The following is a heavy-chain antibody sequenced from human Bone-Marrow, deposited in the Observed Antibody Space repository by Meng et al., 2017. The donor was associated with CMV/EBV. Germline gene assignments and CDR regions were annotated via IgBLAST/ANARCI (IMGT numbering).Heavy chain of an antibody. CDR3: ARQRGTAMVVVEYYFDY. D-gene: IGHD5-18*01. J-gene: IGHJ4*02. CDR1: GGSISSSSYY. Sequence: SETLSLTCTVSGGSISSSSYYWGWIRQPPGKGLEWIGSIYYSGSTYYNPSLKSRVTISVDTSKNQFSLKLSSVTAADTAVYYCARQRGTAMVVVEYYFDYWGQGTLVTVSS. V-gene: IGHV4-39*01. CDR2: IYYSGST.